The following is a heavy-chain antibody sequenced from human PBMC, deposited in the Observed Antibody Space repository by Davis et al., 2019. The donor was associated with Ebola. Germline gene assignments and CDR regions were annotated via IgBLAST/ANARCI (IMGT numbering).Heavy chain of an antibody. CDR2: IYYSGST. Sequence: SETLSLTCAVSGGSISSGGYSWSWIRQPPGKGLEWIGSIYYSGSTYYNPSLKSRVTISVDTSKNQFSLKLSSVTAADTAVYYCGGSGSYHEDYWGQGTLVTVSS. D-gene: IGHD1-26*01. J-gene: IGHJ4*02. V-gene: IGHV4-39*01. CDR1: GGSISSGGYS. CDR3: GGSGSYHEDY.